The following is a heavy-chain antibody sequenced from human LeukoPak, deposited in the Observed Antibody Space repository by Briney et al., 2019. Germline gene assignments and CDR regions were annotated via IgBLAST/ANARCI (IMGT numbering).Heavy chain of an antibody. CDR3: ARGMVVERYFDL. V-gene: IGHV1-69*05. D-gene: IGHD2-15*01. Sequence: GASVKVSCKASGGTFSSYAISWVRQAPGQGLEWMGGIIPIFGTANYAQKFLGRVTITTDESTSTAYMELSSLRSEDTAVYYCARGMVVERYFDLWGRGTLVTVSS. CDR2: IIPIFGTA. J-gene: IGHJ2*01. CDR1: GGTFSSYA.